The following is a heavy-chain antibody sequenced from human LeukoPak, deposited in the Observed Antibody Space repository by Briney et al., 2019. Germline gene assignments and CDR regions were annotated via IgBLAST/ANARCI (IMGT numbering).Heavy chain of an antibody. CDR1: GNSISSGDNY. CDR2: IYTSGST. CDR3: ARASYSYDINGWVPFNY. J-gene: IGHJ4*02. Sequence: SQTLSLTCTVSGNSISSGDNYWSWIRQPAGKGLEWIGRIYTSGSTNYNPSLKSRVTISGDTSKNQFSLRLSSVTAADTAVYYCARASYSYDINGWVPFNYWGQGTLVTVSS. V-gene: IGHV4-61*02. D-gene: IGHD3-22*01.